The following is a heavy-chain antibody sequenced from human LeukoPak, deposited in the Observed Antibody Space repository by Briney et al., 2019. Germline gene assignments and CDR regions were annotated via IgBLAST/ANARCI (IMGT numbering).Heavy chain of an antibody. CDR2: IKQDGGEK. CDR1: GFTFSSYW. CDR3: ARDQWMYDFSGSRYFDY. J-gene: IGHJ4*02. D-gene: IGHD3-3*01. Sequence: QTGGSLRLSCAASGFTFSSYWMSWVRQAPGKGLEWVANIKQDGGEKYFVDSVEGRFTISRDNAKNSLFLQMNSLRAEDTAIYYCARDQWMYDFSGSRYFDYWGQGTLVSVSS. V-gene: IGHV3-7*01.